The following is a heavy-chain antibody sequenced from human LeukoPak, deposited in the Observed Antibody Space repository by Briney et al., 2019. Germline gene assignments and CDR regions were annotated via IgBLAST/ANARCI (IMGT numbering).Heavy chain of an antibody. CDR1: GFTLTSYS. J-gene: IGHJ5*02. V-gene: IGHV3-23*01. D-gene: IGHD2-15*01. CDR3: ARLSPIVVVVAATLDWFDP. CDR2: IGGDGVKT. Sequence: GGSLRLSCAASGFTLTSYSMSWVRQAPGKGLEWVSVIGGDGVKTYYADSVKGRFTISRDNSKNTLYLQMNSLRAEDTAVYYCARLSPIVVVVAATLDWFDPWGQETLVTVSS.